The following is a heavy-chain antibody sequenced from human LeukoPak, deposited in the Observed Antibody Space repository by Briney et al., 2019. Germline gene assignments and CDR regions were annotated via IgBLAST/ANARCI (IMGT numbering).Heavy chain of an antibody. Sequence: RSCEVRRVRWAPDQGLKRVAVISYDGSNKYYADSVKGRFTISRDNSKNTLYLQMNSLRAEDTAVYYCAVEGIAAAGILDYWGQGTLVTVSS. CDR3: AVEGIAAAGILDY. J-gene: IGHJ4*02. CDR2: ISYDGSNK. V-gene: IGHV3-30*01. CDR1: RSCE. D-gene: IGHD6-13*01.